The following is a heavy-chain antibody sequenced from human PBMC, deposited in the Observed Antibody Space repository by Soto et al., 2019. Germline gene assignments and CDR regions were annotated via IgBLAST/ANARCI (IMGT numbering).Heavy chain of an antibody. J-gene: IGHJ4*02. Sequence: QLQLQESGSGLVKPSQTLSLTCAVSGGSISSGGYSWSWIRQPPGKGLEWIGYIYHSGSTYYNPSLQSRVTRAVDRSKNQFSLKLSSVTAADTAVYYCAAGGGLPRYYWGQGTLVTVSS. CDR3: AAGGGLPRYY. CDR1: GGSISSGGYS. V-gene: IGHV4-30-2*01. D-gene: IGHD5-12*01. CDR2: IYHSGST.